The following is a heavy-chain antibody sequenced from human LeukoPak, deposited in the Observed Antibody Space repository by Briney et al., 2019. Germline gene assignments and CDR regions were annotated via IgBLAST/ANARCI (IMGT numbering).Heavy chain of an antibody. D-gene: IGHD1-26*01. CDR2: IKQDGSEK. CDR3: ARGSEWDLLGSCDY. CDR1: GFTFSSYW. V-gene: IGHV3-7*01. J-gene: IGHJ4*02. Sequence: PGGSLRLSCAASGFTFSSYWMSWVRQAPGKGLEWVANIKQDGSEKYYVDSVKGRFTISRDNAKNSLYLQMNSLRAEDTAVYYCARGSEWDLLGSCDYWGQGTPVTVSS.